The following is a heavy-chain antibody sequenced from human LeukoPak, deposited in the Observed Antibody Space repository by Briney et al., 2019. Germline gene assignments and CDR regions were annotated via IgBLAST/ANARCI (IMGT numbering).Heavy chain of an antibody. CDR1: GFTFSSYE. J-gene: IGHJ4*02. D-gene: IGHD2-15*01. CDR2: ISSSGTTI. V-gene: IGHV3-48*03. CDR3: AREVGPLDY. Sequence: PGGPLRLSCAASGFTFSSYEMNWVRQAPGKGLEWVSYISSSGTTIYYADSVKGRFTISRDNAKNSLYLQMNSLRAEDTAVYYCAREVGPLDYWGQGTLVTVSS.